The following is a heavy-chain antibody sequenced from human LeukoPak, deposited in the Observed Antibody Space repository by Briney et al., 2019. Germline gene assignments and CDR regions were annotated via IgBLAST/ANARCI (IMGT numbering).Heavy chain of an antibody. CDR3: ARWDY. Sequence: PSETLSLTCAVYGGSFSGYYWSWIRQPPGKGLEWTGEINHSGSTNYNPSLKSRVTISVDTSKNQFSLKLSSVTAADTAVYYCARWDYWGQGTLVTVSS. CDR2: INHSGST. J-gene: IGHJ4*02. CDR1: GGSFSGYY. V-gene: IGHV4-34*01.